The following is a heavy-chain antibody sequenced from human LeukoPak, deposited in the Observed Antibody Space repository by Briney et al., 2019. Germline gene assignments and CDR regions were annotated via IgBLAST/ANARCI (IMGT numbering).Heavy chain of an antibody. CDR1: GGSISSYS. D-gene: IGHD6-19*01. V-gene: IGHV4-4*07. CDR2: TSTTGST. CDR3: ARDLNSIGHNWFDP. Sequence: SETLSLTCTVSGGSISSYSWSWIRQPAGKGLEWIGRTSTTGSTNYNPSLKSRVTISVDKSKNQFSLKLSSVTAADTAVYYSARDLNSIGHNWFDPWGQGTLVTVSS. J-gene: IGHJ5*02.